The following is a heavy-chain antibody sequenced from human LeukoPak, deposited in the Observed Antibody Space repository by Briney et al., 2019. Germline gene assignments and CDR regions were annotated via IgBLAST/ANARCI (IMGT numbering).Heavy chain of an antibody. J-gene: IGHJ4*02. CDR3: ARQGVGYDEPIDY. CDR2: ISSSSLYI. D-gene: IGHD5-12*01. V-gene: IGHV3-21*01. Sequence: PGGSLRLSCAASGFTFSTYTMNWVRQAPGKGLEWVLSISSSSLYIYYADSVKGRFTISRDNAKNSLYLQMNSLRAEDTAVYYCARQGVGYDEPIDYWGQGTLVTVSS. CDR1: GFTFSTYT.